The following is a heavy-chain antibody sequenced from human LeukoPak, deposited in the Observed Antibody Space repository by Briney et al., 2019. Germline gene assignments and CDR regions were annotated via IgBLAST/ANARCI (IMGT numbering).Heavy chain of an antibody. CDR3: ARGDAMLRGVIDEIDP. D-gene: IGHD3-10*01. CDR1: GGSISTYY. CDR2: IHYSGST. V-gene: IGHV4-59*01. Sequence: SETLSLTCTVSGGSISTYYWSWIRQPPGKGLEWIGYIHYSGSTNYNPSLRGRVTMSVDTSKNQLSLKLSSVTAADAAVYYCARGDAMLRGVIDEIDPWGQGTLVTVSS. J-gene: IGHJ5*02.